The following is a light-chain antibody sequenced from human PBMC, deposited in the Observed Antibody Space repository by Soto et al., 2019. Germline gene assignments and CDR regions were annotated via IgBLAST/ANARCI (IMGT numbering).Light chain of an antibody. Sequence: QSVLTQTPSVSGAPGQRVTISCTGSSSNIGAGYDVHWYQQLPGTAPKLLIYGNSNRPSGVPDRFSGSKSGTSASLAITGLQAEDEADYYCQSYDSSLSYVFGTGTKDTVL. J-gene: IGLJ1*01. CDR1: SSNIGAGYD. CDR2: GNS. CDR3: QSYDSSLSYV. V-gene: IGLV1-40*01.